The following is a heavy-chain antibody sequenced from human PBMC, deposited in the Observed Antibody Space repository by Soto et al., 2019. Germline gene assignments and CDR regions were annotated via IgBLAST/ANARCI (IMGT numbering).Heavy chain of an antibody. Sequence: QITLKESGPTLVKPTQTLTLTCTFSGFSLSTTGVGVGWLRQPPGKALECLGVIYWDTNKRYSPSLESRLTIIKDTSNKQVVLIMTDMDPADTATYYCAHRSTASLFDYWGQGALVTVSS. CDR2: IYWDTNK. CDR3: AHRSTASLFDY. V-gene: IGHV2-5*02. CDR1: GFSLSTTGVG. D-gene: IGHD2-21*02. J-gene: IGHJ4*02.